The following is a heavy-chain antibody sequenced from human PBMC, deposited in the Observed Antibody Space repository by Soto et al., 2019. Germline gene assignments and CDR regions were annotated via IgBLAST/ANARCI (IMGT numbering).Heavy chain of an antibody. CDR2: IIPIFGTA. Sequence: QVQLVQSGAEVKKPGSSVKVSCTASGGTFSSYAISWVRQAPGQGLEWMGGIIPIFGTANYAQKFQGRVTITADESTSTAYMELSSLRSEYTSVYYCATGVTMVRGDAFDYWGQGTLVTVSS. CDR3: ATGVTMVRGDAFDY. D-gene: IGHD3-10*01. V-gene: IGHV1-69*01. CDR1: GGTFSSYA. J-gene: IGHJ4*02.